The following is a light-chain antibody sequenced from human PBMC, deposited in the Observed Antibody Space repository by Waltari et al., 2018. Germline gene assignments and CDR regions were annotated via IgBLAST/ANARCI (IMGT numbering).Light chain of an antibody. Sequence: ELVLTQSPATLSLSPGQRATLSCRASESFASHLAWFRQKPGQPPRLLIYDASTRATGIPARFSGSGFGTDFTLTISSLEPEDFAVYFCQQGSMWPLTFGGGTKVEIK. CDR3: QQGSMWPLT. CDR2: DAS. CDR1: ESFASH. J-gene: IGKJ4*01. V-gene: IGKV3-11*01.